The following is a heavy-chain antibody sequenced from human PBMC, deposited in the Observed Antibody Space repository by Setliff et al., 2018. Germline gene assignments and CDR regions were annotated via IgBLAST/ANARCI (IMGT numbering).Heavy chain of an antibody. J-gene: IGHJ4*02. Sequence: PSETLSLTCAVSGVSINSLTWWSWVRQPPGKGLEWIGEIYHDGNPIYNPSAVHYTPSLKSRVSISVDKSKNQFSLKLTSVTAADTAVYYCARLPPLHTPMALTFDYWGQGILGTSPQ. CDR3: ARLPPLHTPMALTFDY. CDR2: IYHDGNP. D-gene: IGHD5-18*01. V-gene: IGHV4-4*02. CDR1: GVSINSLTW.